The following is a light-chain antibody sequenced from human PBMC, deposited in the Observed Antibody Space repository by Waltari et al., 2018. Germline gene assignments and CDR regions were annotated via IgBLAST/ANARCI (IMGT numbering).Light chain of an antibody. CDR3: LQHSNYPFT. V-gene: IGKV1-17*01. CDR2: GAS. CDR1: QDIRDD. J-gene: IGKJ3*01. Sequence: DIQMTQSPSSLSASLGDRVTIPCRASQDIRDDLGWYQQKPGEAPRRLIYGASTLQTGVPSRFSGSGSGTDFTLTITSLQPEDFATYYCLQHSNYPFTFGPGTTVDVK.